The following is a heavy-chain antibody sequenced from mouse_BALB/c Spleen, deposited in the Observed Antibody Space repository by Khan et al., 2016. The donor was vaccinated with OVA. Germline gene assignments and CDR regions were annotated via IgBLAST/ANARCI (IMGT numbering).Heavy chain of an antibody. D-gene: IGHD2-1*01. CDR1: GYTFSTYT. J-gene: IGHJ3*01. Sequence: QVQLKQSGAELARPGASVKMSCKASGYTFSTYTIHWVKQRPGQGLEWIGYINPSNGYSNYNQKFKDKATLTADKSSSTAYMQLSSLTSEDSTVYYCAREGHYYGNYGAWFAYWGQGTLVTVSA. V-gene: IGHV1-4*01. CDR3: AREGHYYGNYGAWFAY. CDR2: INPSNGYS.